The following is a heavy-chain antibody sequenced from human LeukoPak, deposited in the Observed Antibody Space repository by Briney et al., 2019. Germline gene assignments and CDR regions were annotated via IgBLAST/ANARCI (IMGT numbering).Heavy chain of an antibody. CDR1: GFTFSSYW. CDR3: AKDEAFAYYYGSGSYGGVDY. V-gene: IGHV3-66*01. CDR2: IYSGGST. Sequence: GGSLRLSCAASGFTFSSYWMSWVRQAPGKGLEWVSVIYSGGSTYYADSVKGRFTISRDNSKNTLYLQMNSLRAEDTAVYYCAKDEAFAYYYGSGSYGGVDYWGQGTLVTVSS. J-gene: IGHJ4*02. D-gene: IGHD3-10*01.